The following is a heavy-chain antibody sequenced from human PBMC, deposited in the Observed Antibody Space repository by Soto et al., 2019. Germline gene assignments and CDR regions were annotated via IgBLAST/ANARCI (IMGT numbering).Heavy chain of an antibody. D-gene: IGHD3-10*01. Sequence: QVQLVESGGGVVQPGRSLRLSCAASGFTFSSYGIHWVRQASGKGLEWVALISYDGSNKYYADSVKGRFTISRDNSKNTPYLQMNSLRAEDTAVYYCAKDLGELLYYYYGLDVWGQGTTVTVSS. V-gene: IGHV3-30*18. J-gene: IGHJ6*02. CDR3: AKDLGELLYYYYGLDV. CDR1: GFTFSSYG. CDR2: ISYDGSNK.